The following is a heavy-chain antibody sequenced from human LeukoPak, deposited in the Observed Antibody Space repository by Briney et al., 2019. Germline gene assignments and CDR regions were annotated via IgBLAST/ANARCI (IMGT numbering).Heavy chain of an antibody. J-gene: IGHJ3*02. V-gene: IGHV4-39*01. CDR1: GGSISSSSYY. CDR3: ARRGRVGAAHITDAFDI. Sequence: SETLSLTCTVSGGSISSSSYYWGWIRQPPGKGLEWIGSIYYSGSTYYNPSLKSRVTISVDTSKNQFSLKLSSVTAADTAVYYCARRGRVGAAHITDAFDIWGQGTMVTVSS. D-gene: IGHD3-16*01. CDR2: IYYSGST.